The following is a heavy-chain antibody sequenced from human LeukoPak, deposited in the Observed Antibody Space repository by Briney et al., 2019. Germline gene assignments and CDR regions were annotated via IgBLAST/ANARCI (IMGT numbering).Heavy chain of an antibody. CDR2: ISSSSSTI. V-gene: IGHV3-48*01. CDR3: ARDPTSSSWFLDAFDI. J-gene: IGHJ3*02. Sequence: GGSLRLSCAASGFTFSSYSMNWVRQAPGKGLEWVSYISSSSSTIYYADSVKGRFTISRDNAKNSLYLQMNSLRAEDTAVYYCARDPTSSSWFLDAFDIWGQGTVVTVSS. D-gene: IGHD6-13*01. CDR1: GFTFSSYS.